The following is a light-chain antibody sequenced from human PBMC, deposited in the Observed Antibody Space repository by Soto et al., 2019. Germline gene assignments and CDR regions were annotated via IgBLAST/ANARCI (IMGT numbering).Light chain of an antibody. J-gene: IGKJ5*01. CDR3: QQRSNLIT. CDR2: AAS. Sequence: DIQMTQSPSSLSASVGDRVTISCRASQSIFNFLNWYQQKPGKAPKVLIYAASSLQSGVPSRFSGSGSGTDFTLTISCLQSEDFATYYCQQRSNLITFGQGTRLEIK. CDR1: QSIFNF. V-gene: IGKV1-39*01.